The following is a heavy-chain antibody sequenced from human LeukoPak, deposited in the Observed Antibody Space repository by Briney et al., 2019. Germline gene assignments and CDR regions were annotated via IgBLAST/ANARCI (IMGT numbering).Heavy chain of an antibody. CDR1: GFTFSSFA. D-gene: IGHD1-26*01. CDR2: ISYDGSND. J-gene: IGHJ2*01. V-gene: IGHV3-30-3*01. Sequence: PGGSLRLSCGASGFTFSSFAMHWVRQAPGKGPEWLAVISYDGSNDYYAGSLKGRFTMSRDNSRNTLYLQIKSLRPDDTAVYYCARDAGGAFYWYFDLWGRGTQVTVSS. CDR3: ARDAGGAFYWYFDL.